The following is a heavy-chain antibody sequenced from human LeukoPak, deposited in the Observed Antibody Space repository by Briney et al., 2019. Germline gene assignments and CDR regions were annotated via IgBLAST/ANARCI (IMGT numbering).Heavy chain of an antibody. CDR2: IYTSGST. CDR3: ARVSSGSYYNYYYYYMDV. CDR1: GGSISSYY. V-gene: IGHV4-4*07. J-gene: IGHJ6*03. Sequence: PSETLSLTCTVSGGSISSYYWSWIRQPAGKGLELIGRIYTSGSTNYNPSLKSRVTMSVDTSKNQFSLKLSSVTAADTAVYYCARVSSGSYYNYYYYYMDVWGKGTTVTVSS. D-gene: IGHD1-26*01.